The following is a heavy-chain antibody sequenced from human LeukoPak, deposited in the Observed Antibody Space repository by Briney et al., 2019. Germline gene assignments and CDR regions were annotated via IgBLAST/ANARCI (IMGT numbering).Heavy chain of an antibody. D-gene: IGHD6-13*01. Sequence: GGSLRLSCAASGFTISSYSMNWVRQAPGKGLEWVSSISSSSSYIYYADSVKGRFTISRDNAKNSLYLQMNSLRAEDTAVYYCARASAAGTNLFDYWGQGTLVTVSS. CDR2: ISSSSSYI. CDR1: GFTISSYS. V-gene: IGHV3-21*01. J-gene: IGHJ4*02. CDR3: ARASAAGTNLFDY.